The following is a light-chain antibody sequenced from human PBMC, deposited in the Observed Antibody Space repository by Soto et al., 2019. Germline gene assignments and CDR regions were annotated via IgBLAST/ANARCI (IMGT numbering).Light chain of an antibody. CDR1: QAIASW. J-gene: IGKJ1*01. CDR3: QQANSFPPT. CDR2: AAS. Sequence: DIQMTQSPSSVSASVGDRVTITCRASQAIASWLAWYQQKPGKAPKFLVYAASTLQSGVPSRFRGSVSGTEFTLTISSLQPDDFATYYCQQANSFPPTFGQGTKVEIK. V-gene: IGKV1-12*01.